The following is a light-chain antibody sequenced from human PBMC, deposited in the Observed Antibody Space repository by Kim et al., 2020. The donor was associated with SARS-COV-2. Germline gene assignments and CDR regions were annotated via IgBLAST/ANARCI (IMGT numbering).Light chain of an antibody. CDR3: CSYAGSYWV. Sequence: PGQSVSTSCGGTSSAVGGYIYVSRYRRHPGKAPKLMIYDVTKRPSGVPDRFSGSKSGNTASLTISGLQAEDEADYYCCSYAGSYWVFGGGTQLTVL. J-gene: IGLJ3*02. CDR2: DVT. CDR1: SSAVGGYIY. V-gene: IGLV2-11*01.